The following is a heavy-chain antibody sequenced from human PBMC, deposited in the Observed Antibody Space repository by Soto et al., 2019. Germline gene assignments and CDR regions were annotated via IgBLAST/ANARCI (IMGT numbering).Heavy chain of an antibody. J-gene: IGHJ3*02. CDR1: GFTVSSNY. CDR2: IYSGGST. D-gene: IGHD4-4*01. CDR3: ARDSRLQAFGAFDI. V-gene: IGHV3-66*01. Sequence: ESGGGLVQPGGSLRLSCAASGFTVSSNYMSWVRQAPGKGLEWVSVIYSGGSTYYADSVKGRFTISRDNSKNTLYLQMNSLRAEDTAVYYCARDSRLQAFGAFDIWGQGTMVTVSS.